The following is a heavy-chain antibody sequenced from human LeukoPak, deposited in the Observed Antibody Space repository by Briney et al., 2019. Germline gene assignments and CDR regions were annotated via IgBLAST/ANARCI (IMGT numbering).Heavy chain of an antibody. CDR3: ARDLQWHDAFDI. Sequence: KLSETLSLTCAVYGGSFSGYYWSWIRQPPGKGLEWIGEINHSGSTNYNPSLKSRVTISVDTSKNQFSLKLSSVTAADTAVYYCARDLQWHDAFDIWGQGTMVTVSS. J-gene: IGHJ3*02. D-gene: IGHD6-19*01. CDR2: INHSGST. V-gene: IGHV4-34*01. CDR1: GGSFSGYY.